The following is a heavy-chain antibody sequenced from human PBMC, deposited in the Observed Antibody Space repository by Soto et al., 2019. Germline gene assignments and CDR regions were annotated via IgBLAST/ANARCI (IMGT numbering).Heavy chain of an antibody. D-gene: IGHD6-6*01. J-gene: IGHJ4*02. V-gene: IGHV1-69*13. CDR1: GGTFSSYA. CDR2: IIPIFGTA. Sequence: SVKVSCKASGGTFSSYAISWVRQAPGQGLEWMGGIIPIFGTANYAQKFQGRVTITADESTSTAYMELSSLRSEDTAVYYCAHVIYSSSSPTYYFDYWAREPWSPSPQ. CDR3: AHVIYSSSSPTYYFDY.